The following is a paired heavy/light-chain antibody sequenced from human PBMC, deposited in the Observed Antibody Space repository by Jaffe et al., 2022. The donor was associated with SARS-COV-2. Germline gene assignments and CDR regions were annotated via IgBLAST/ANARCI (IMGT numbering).Light chain of an antibody. V-gene: IGKV3-20*01. J-gene: IGKJ1*01. CDR1: QSVSSSH. CDR2: GAS. CDR3: QQFSRSPWT. Sequence: EIVLTQSPGTLSLSPGERATLSCRASQSVSSSHLAWSQHRPGQAPRLLIYGASTRATGIPDRFSGSGSGTDFTLTISSLEPEDFAVYYCQQFSRSPWTFGQGTKVEIK.
Heavy chain of an antibody. D-gene: IGHD2-21*02. CDR3: ARHNRFQGTAIDF. Sequence: QLQLQESGPGLVKPSETLSLRCSASDDSFTSDAYYWGWVRQPPGKGLEWIGSIFYTGTTFYHPSLKNRVTISLDTSRNQLSLELTSVTAADTAIFYCARHNRFQGTAIDFWGPGTLVTVSS. CDR1: DDSFTSDAYY. V-gene: IGHV4-39*01. J-gene: IGHJ4*02. CDR2: IFYTGTT.